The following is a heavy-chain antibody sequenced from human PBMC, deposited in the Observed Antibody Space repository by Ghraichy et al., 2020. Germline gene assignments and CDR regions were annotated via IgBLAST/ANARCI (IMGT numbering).Heavy chain of an antibody. CDR1: GFSLSTSGMC. D-gene: IGHD3-9*01. CDR2: IDWDDDK. Sequence: SGPTLVKPTQTLTLTCTFSGFSLSTSGMCVSWIRQPPGKALEWLARIDWDDDKYYSTSLKTRLTISKDTSKNQVVLTMTNMDPVDTATYYCARIVRKGHYDILTGYYYYYYMDVWGKGTTVTFSS. J-gene: IGHJ6*03. CDR3: ARIVRKGHYDILTGYYYYYYMDV. V-gene: IGHV2-70*11.